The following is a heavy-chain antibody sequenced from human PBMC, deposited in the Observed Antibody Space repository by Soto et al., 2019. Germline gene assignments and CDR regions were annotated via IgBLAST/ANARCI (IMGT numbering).Heavy chain of an antibody. D-gene: IGHD6-19*01. CDR3: ARVLYSSGINRFDP. CDR1: GGSISSYY. V-gene: IGHV4-59*01. CDR2: IYYSGST. J-gene: IGHJ5*02. Sequence: KTSETLSLTCTVSGGSISSYYWSWIRQPPGKGLEWIGYIYYSGSTNYNPSLKSRVTISVDTSKNQFSLKLSSVTAADTAVYYCARVLYSSGINRFDPWGQGTLVTVSS.